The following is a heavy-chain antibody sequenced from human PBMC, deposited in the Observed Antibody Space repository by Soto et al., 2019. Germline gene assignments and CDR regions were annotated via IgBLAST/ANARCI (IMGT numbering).Heavy chain of an antibody. D-gene: IGHD3-9*01. V-gene: IGHV1-69*02. J-gene: IGHJ4*02. CDR2: IIPIHGIA. CDR3: ARGDILIDY. CDR1: GGTFSSYT. Sequence: GASVKVSCKASGGTFSSYTISWVRQAPGQGLEWMGRIIPIHGIANYAQKFQGRVTITRDKSTSTAYMELSSLRSEDTAVYYCARGDILIDYWGQGTLVTVSS.